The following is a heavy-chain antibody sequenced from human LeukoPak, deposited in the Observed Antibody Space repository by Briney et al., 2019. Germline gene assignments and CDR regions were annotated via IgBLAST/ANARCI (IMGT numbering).Heavy chain of an antibody. D-gene: IGHD3-10*01. CDR3: AREVINMVWGGSYMDV. Sequence: PSETLSLTCTVSGGSISSGGYYWSWIRQPPGKGLEWIGYIYHSGSTYYNPSLKSRVTISVDRSKNQFSLKLSSVTAADTAVYYWAREVINMVWGGSYMDVWGKGTTVTVSS. J-gene: IGHJ6*03. CDR2: IYHSGST. V-gene: IGHV4-30-2*01. CDR1: GGSISSGGYY.